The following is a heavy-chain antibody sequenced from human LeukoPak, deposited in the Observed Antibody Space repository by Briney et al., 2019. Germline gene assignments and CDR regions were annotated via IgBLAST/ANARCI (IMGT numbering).Heavy chain of an antibody. CDR2: INPNSGGT. Sequence: ASVKVSCKASGYTFTGYYMHWVRPAPGQGLEWMGWINPNSGGTNYAQKFQGRVTMTRDTSISTAYMELSRLRSDDTAVYYCASLGGDYLQWLAPDFDYWGQGTLVTVSS. CDR3: ASLGGDYLQWLAPDFDY. V-gene: IGHV1-2*02. J-gene: IGHJ4*02. D-gene: IGHD6-19*01. CDR1: GYTFTGYY.